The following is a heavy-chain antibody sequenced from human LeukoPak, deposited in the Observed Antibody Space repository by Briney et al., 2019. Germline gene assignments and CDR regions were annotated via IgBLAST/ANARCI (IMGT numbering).Heavy chain of an antibody. D-gene: IGHD3-9*01. CDR3: AREELLRYFDWRRYHYYYGMDV. J-gene: IGHJ6*02. CDR1: GYSFTSYG. Sequence: ASVTVSFTASGYSFTSYGISWVRLAPGQGLEWMGWISAYNGNRNYAQKLQGRVTMTTDTSTSKAYLELRSLRSDDTAVYYCAREELLRYFDWRRYHYYYGMDVWGQGTTVTVSS. V-gene: IGHV1-18*01. CDR2: ISAYNGNR.